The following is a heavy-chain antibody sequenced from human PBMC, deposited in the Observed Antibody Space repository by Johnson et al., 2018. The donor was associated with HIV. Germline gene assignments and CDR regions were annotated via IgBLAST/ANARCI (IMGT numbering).Heavy chain of an antibody. J-gene: IGHJ3*02. V-gene: IGHV3-33*06. CDR1: GFTFSNAW. CDR2: IWFDGNNK. CDR3: AKVAVATAAGGVALDI. D-gene: IGHD6-13*01. Sequence: QVQLVESGGGVVRPGGSLRLSCAASGFTFSNAWMSWVRQAPGKGLEWVAGIWFDGNNKHYSDSVKGRFTISRDNSNNILYLQRNSLRVEDTAVYYCAKVAVATAAGGVALDIWGPGTMVTVS.